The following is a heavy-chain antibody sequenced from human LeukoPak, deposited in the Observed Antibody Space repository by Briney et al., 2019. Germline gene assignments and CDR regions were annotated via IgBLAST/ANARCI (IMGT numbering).Heavy chain of an antibody. J-gene: IGHJ4*02. V-gene: IGHV5-51*01. D-gene: IGHD6-19*01. CDR2: IYPGDSDT. CDR1: GYTFPSYW. CDR3: ARQDSSDSIVYLDY. Sequence: GESLKISCKGSGYTFPSYWIGWLRQMPGKGLEWMGSIYPGDSDTRYSPSFQGQVTISADKSISTAYLQWSSLKASDTAMYYCARQDSSDSIVYLDYWGQGTLVTVSS.